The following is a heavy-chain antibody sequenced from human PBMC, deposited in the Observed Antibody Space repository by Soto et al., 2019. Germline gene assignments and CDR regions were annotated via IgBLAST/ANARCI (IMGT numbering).Heavy chain of an antibody. CDR1: GGTFSSYA. J-gene: IGHJ4*02. V-gene: IGHV1-69*01. Sequence: QVQLVQSGAEVKKPGSSVKVSCKASGGTFSSYAISWVRQAPGQGLEWMGGIIPIFGTANYAQKFQGRVTITADESTSTAYMELSSQRSEDTAVYYCARASSTMIVVAQGAFDYWGQGTLVTVSS. CDR2: IIPIFGTA. CDR3: ARASSTMIVVAQGAFDY. D-gene: IGHD3-22*01.